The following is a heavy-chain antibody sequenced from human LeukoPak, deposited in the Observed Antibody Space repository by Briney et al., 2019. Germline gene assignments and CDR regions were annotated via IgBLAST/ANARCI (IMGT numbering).Heavy chain of an antibody. CDR3: ARVSLDSGYDLDY. J-gene: IGHJ4*02. Sequence: GGSLRLSCAASGFTFSSYSMNWVRQAPGKGLEWVSSISSSSSYIYYADSVKGRFTISRDNAKNSLYLQMNSLRAEDTAVYYCARVSLDSGYDLDYWGQGTLVTVSS. CDR1: GFTFSSYS. V-gene: IGHV3-21*01. D-gene: IGHD5-12*01. CDR2: ISSSSSYI.